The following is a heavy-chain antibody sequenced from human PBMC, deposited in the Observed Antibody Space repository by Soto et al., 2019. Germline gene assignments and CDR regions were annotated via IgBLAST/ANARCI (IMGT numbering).Heavy chain of an antibody. D-gene: IGHD6-13*01. J-gene: IGHJ4*02. CDR2: ISGSGGST. Sequence: SLILSCTAAGFTCSNYARSWILQTPGKGLEWVSAISGSGGSTYYADSVKDRFTTSRDNSKNTLYLQMNSLRAEDTAVYYCAKENGYSSSWFEFDYWGQGTLVTVSS. CDR1: GFTCSNYA. CDR3: AKENGYSSSWFEFDY. V-gene: IGHV3-23*01.